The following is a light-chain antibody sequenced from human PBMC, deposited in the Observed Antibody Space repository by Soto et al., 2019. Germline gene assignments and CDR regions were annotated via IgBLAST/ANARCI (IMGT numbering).Light chain of an antibody. CDR3: QHYNSWPYT. V-gene: IGKV3-15*01. J-gene: IGKJ2*01. Sequence: EIVMTQSPATLSVFPGERATLSCRASQSVGSSLAWYQQKPGQAPRLLIYGASTRATGLPARFSGSGSGTEFTLTISSLQSEDFAIYYCQHYNSWPYTFGQGTKLEIK. CDR1: QSVGSS. CDR2: GAS.